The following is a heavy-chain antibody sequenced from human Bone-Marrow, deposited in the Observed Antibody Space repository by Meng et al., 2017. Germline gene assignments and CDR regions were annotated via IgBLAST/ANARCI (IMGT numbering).Heavy chain of an antibody. CDR1: GGSISSGNHY. CDR3: ASLYGDSSVWYLDL. CDR2: IYYSGST. Sequence: QGEQQEAGPGLVKPSPTLSPTCTVSGGSISSGNHYWSWIRQHPGKGLEYIGYIYYSGSTYYNPSLKSRVIISVDTSKNQFSLRLNSVTAADTAVYYCASLYGDSSVWYLDLWGRGTLVTVSS. D-gene: IGHD4-17*01. V-gene: IGHV4-31*03. J-gene: IGHJ2*01.